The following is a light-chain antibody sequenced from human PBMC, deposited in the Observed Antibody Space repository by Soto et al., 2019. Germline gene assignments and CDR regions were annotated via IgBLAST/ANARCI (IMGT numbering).Light chain of an antibody. J-gene: IGLJ2*01. Sequence: QSVLTQPASVSESPGQSITISCTGTSSDIGVSTFVSWYQQHPGKAPELIIYEVSDRPSGVSHRFSGSKSGNTASLTISGLQAEDEADYYFSSYTTSHTLVFGGGTKLTVL. CDR2: EVS. CDR1: SSDIGVSTF. V-gene: IGLV2-14*01. CDR3: SSYTTSHTLV.